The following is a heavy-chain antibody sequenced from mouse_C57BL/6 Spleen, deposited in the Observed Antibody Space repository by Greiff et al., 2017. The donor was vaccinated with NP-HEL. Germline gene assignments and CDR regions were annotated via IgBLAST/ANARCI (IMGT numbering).Heavy chain of an antibody. Sequence: VQLQQPGAELVKPGASVKLSCKASGYTFTSYWMHWVKQRPGQGLEWIGMIHPNSGSTNYNEKFKSKATLTVDKSSSTAYMQLSSLTSEDSAVYYCARGGPTVVATKNAMDYWGQGTSVTVSS. J-gene: IGHJ4*01. D-gene: IGHD1-1*01. CDR3: ARGGPTVVATKNAMDY. CDR1: GYTFTSYW. V-gene: IGHV1-64*01. CDR2: IHPNSGST.